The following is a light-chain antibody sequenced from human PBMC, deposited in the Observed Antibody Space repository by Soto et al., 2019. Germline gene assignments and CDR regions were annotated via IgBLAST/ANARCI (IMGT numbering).Light chain of an antibody. V-gene: IGLV1-44*01. Sequence: QSVLTQPPSASGTPGRRVTISGSGRPSKIGRNNIKCYQQFPGTAPNLLIFRNDQRPLGVPDRFSGSKSGTSASLAISGLQSEDEADYYCATWDDSLSGWVFGGGTKLTVL. CDR2: RND. J-gene: IGLJ3*02. CDR1: PSKIGRNN. CDR3: ATWDDSLSGWV.